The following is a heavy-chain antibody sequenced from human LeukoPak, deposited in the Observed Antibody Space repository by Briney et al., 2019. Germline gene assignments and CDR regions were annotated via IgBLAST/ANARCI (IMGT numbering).Heavy chain of an antibody. CDR2: IYHSGST. V-gene: IGHV4-38-2*02. CDR1: GYSISSGYY. J-gene: IGHJ6*04. D-gene: IGHD3-10*01. CDR3: ARDDPFGELSAYGMDV. Sequence: SETLSLTCADSGYSISSGYYWGWIRQPPGKGLEWIGSIYHSGSTYYNPSLKSRVTISVDTSKNQFSLKLSSVTAADTAVYYCARDDPFGELSAYGMDVWGKGTTVTVSS.